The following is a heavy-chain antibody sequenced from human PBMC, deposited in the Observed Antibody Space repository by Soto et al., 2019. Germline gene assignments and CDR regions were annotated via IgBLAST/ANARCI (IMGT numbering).Heavy chain of an antibody. CDR1: GFTFSSYG. Sequence: GGSLRLSCAASGFTFSSYGMHWVRQAPGKGLEWVAVISYDGSNKYYADSVKGRFTISRDNSKNTLYLQMNSLRAEDTAVYYCAKDHGGRDVWGQGTTVTVSS. V-gene: IGHV3-30*18. CDR2: ISYDGSNK. CDR3: AKDHGGRDV. J-gene: IGHJ6*02.